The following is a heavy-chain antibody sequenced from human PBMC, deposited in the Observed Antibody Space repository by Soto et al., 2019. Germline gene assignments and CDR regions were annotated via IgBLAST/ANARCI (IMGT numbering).Heavy chain of an antibody. D-gene: IGHD2-21*02. CDR3: ASDENGDSYLEY. V-gene: IGHV3-48*02. CDR1: GFTFSSYG. Sequence: EVQLVESGGGLLQAGGSLRLSCAASGFTFSSYGMNVVRQPPGKGLECVSYISDSGRDAHYADFVKGRFTISSDNAKNSLYLQMNSLRDEDTDVYYCASDENGDSYLEYWAQGTMATVSS. CDR2: ISDSGRDA. J-gene: IGHJ4*02.